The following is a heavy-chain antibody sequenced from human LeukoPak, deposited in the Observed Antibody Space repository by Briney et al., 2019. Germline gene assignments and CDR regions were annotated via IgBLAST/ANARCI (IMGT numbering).Heavy chain of an antibody. CDR2: IYITGST. D-gene: IGHD3-10*01. J-gene: IGHJ5*02. Sequence: SETLSLTCTVSGGSITSYYWSWIRQSAGKGLEWIGRIYITGSTTYNPSLRSRVTMSLDTSKNQFSLKLSSVTAADTAVYYCARDSGTTGEVKFDPWGQGTLVTVSS. V-gene: IGHV4-4*07. CDR1: GGSITSYY. CDR3: ARDSGTTGEVKFDP.